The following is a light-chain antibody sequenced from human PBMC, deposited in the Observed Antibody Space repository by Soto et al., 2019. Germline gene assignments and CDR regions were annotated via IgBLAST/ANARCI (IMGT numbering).Light chain of an antibody. CDR3: NLYTSSSTYV. Sequence: QSALTQPPSVSGSPGQSVTISCTGTSSDVGSYNRVSWYQQPPGTAPKLMIYEVNNRPSGVPDRFSGSKSGNTASLTISGLQAEDEADYYCNLYTSSSTYVFGTGTKVTVL. J-gene: IGLJ1*01. CDR2: EVN. CDR1: SSDVGSYNR. V-gene: IGLV2-18*01.